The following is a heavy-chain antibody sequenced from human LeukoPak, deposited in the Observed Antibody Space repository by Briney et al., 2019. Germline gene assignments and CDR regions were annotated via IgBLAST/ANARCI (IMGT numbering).Heavy chain of an antibody. Sequence: SQTLSHTCTVSGGSISSGGFYWSCIRQHPGKGLEWIGYIYYSGSTYYNPSLKSRLSLSVDTSKNQFSLRLSSVTAADTAVYYCARASRIVVVPAAILNWFDSWGQGTLVTVSS. J-gene: IGHJ5*01. V-gene: IGHV4-31*03. D-gene: IGHD2-2*01. CDR3: ARASRIVVVPAAILNWFDS. CDR2: IYYSGST. CDR1: GGSISSGGFY.